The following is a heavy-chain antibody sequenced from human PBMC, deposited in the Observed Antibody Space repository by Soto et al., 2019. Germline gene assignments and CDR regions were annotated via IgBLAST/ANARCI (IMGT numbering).Heavy chain of an antibody. CDR3: PRGSGYSHGYLDH. CDR1: GGIFRSFA. Sequence: QVQLVQSGAEVKKPGSSVKVSCKASGGIFRSFAISWVRQAPGQGLEWMGGSIAVFGTVNYAQKFQGRVTITADESTSTAYMELSSLRSEDTAVYYCPRGSGYSHGYLDHWGQGTLVTVSS. J-gene: IGHJ4*02. CDR2: SIAVFGTV. D-gene: IGHD5-18*01. V-gene: IGHV1-69*12.